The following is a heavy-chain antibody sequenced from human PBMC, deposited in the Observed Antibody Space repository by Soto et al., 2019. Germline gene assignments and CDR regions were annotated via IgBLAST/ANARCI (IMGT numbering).Heavy chain of an antibody. V-gene: IGHV1-18*01. CDR3: AREVAVAGFYYYYYGMDV. CDR1: GYTFTSYG. CDR2: ISAYNGNT. J-gene: IGHJ6*02. Sequence: ASVKVSCKASGYTFTSYGIGWVRQAPGQGLEWMGWISAYNGNTNYAQKLQGRVTMTTDTSTSTAYMELRSLRSDDTAVYYCAREVAVAGFYYYYYGMDVWGQGTTVTVSS. D-gene: IGHD6-19*01.